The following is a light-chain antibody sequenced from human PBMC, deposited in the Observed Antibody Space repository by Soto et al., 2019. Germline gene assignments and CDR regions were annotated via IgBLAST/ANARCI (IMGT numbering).Light chain of an antibody. V-gene: IGLV2-8*01. CDR2: EVS. CDR1: SSDVGGYND. Sequence: QSVLTQPPSASGSPGQSVTISCTGTSSDVGGYNDVSWYQRHPGKAPKLIIYEVSKRPSGVPDRFSGSKSGNTASLTVSGLQAEDEADYYCSSFAGRTPYVFGTGTKVTVL. J-gene: IGLJ1*01. CDR3: SSFAGRTPYV.